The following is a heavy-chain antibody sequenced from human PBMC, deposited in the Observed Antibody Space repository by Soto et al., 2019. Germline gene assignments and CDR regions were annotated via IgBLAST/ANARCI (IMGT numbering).Heavy chain of an antibody. J-gene: IGHJ4*02. D-gene: IGHD1-1*01. CDR2: IYHSGST. Sequence: SETLSLTCAVSGGSISSGGYSWSWIRQPPGKGLEWIGYIYHSGSTYYNPSLKSRVTMSVDRSKNQFSLKLSSVTAADTAVYYCARGGELEPLDYWGQGTLVTVSS. CDR3: ARGGELEPLDY. V-gene: IGHV4-30-2*01. CDR1: GGSISSGGYS.